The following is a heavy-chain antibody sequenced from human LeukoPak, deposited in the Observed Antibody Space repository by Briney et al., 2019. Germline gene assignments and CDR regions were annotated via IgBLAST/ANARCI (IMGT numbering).Heavy chain of an antibody. V-gene: IGHV3-74*01. CDR2: INSDGSST. CDR1: EFTFSGYW. Sequence: GGSLRLSCAASEFTFSGYWMNGVRQAPGKGLVGVSRINSDGSSTSYADSVKGRFTISRDNAKNTLYLQMNSLRAEDTAVYYCASEAVVVVAATVYYYYGMDVWGQGTTVTVSS. D-gene: IGHD2-15*01. J-gene: IGHJ6*02. CDR3: ASEAVVVVAATVYYYYGMDV.